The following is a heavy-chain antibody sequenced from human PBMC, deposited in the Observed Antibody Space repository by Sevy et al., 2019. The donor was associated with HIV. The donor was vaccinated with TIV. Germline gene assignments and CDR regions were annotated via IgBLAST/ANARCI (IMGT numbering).Heavy chain of an antibody. Sequence: ASVKVSCKASGGTFSSYAISWVRQAPGQGLEWMGGIIPIFGTANYAQKFQGRVTITADESTSTAYMELSSLRSDDTAVYYCATVGLKYYSGASVYQGDWFDPWGQGTLVTVSS. CDR1: GGTFSSYA. CDR2: IIPIFGTA. D-gene: IGHD2-15*01. CDR3: ATVGLKYYSGASVYQGDWFDP. J-gene: IGHJ5*02. V-gene: IGHV1-69*13.